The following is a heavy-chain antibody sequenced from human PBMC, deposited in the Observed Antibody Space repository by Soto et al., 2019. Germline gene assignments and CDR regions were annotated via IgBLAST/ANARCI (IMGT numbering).Heavy chain of an antibody. V-gene: IGHV3-33*01. CDR2: IWFDGSNK. CDR3: TRDRDSRRGWDYFDH. J-gene: IGHJ4*02. CDR1: GFTFSGYG. D-gene: IGHD4-4*01. Sequence: QVQLVESGGGVVQPGTSLRLSCAVSGFTFSGYGMHWVRQAPGKGLEGVAVIWFDGSNKNYADSVKGRFTISRDDSKNTLYLQMNSLRAEDTAVYYCTRDRDSRRGWDYFDHWGQGTLVTVSS.